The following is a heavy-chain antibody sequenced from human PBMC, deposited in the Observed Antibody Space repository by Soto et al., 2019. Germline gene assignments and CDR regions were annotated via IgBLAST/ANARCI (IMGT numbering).Heavy chain of an antibody. Sequence: EVQLVESGGGLVKPGGSLRLSCAASGFTFSNAWMSWVRQAPGKGLEWVGRIKSKTDGGTTDYAAPVKGRFTISRDDSKHTLYLQMNSLKTEDTAVYYCTTKTLVVPAASWFGEFAYYYYYGMDVWGQGTTVTVSS. V-gene: IGHV3-15*01. D-gene: IGHD3-10*01. J-gene: IGHJ6*02. CDR3: TTKTLVVPAASWFGEFAYYYYYGMDV. CDR1: GFTFSNAW. CDR2: IKSKTDGGTT.